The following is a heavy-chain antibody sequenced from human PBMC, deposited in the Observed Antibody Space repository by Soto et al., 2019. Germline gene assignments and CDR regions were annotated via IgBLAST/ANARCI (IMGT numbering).Heavy chain of an antibody. Sequence: WRWLRRSCAASGFTFSSYGMHWVRQAPGNRLAWVAVTSHDGRNQHYPAYSRGRFTTSRDNSQNTLYPQSHRLRSEEPALYYCAKDRSTWDGLDSAESTRSVNYF. CDR3: AKDRSTWDGLDSAESTRSVNYF. D-gene: IGHD6-13*01. CDR1: GFTFSSYG. V-gene: IGHV3-30*18. J-gene: IGHJ4*01. CDR2: TSHDGRNQ.